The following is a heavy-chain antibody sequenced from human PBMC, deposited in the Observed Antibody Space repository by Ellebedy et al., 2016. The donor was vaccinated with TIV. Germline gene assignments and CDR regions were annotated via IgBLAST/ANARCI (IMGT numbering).Heavy chain of an antibody. CDR1: GGNFRTYG. CDR2: IIPYSGTP. J-gene: IGHJ4*02. CDR3: ATHGGQCSGVSCYLDN. D-gene: IGHD2-15*01. Sequence: AASVKVSCKTSGGNFRTYGASWVRQAPGQGLEWMGGIIPYSGTPKYAQKFQGRVTITADESTSTAYMEVSSLRSNDTAVYYCATHGGQCSGVSCYLDNWGQGTLVTVSS. V-gene: IGHV1-69*13.